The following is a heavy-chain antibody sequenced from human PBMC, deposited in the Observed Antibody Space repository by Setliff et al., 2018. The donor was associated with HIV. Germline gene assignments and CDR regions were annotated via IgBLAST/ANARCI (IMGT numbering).Heavy chain of an antibody. J-gene: IGHJ5*02. V-gene: IGHV4-61*02. CDR3: ARGRGSSPYRWFDP. D-gene: IGHD6-19*01. CDR1: GGSISSGAYL. Sequence: SETLSLTCTVSGGSISSGAYLWAWIRQPAGKGLEWIGRIFRAGNATYSPSLKSRATMSIDASQNQFSLKLKHVTAADTAVYYCARGRGSSPYRWFDPWGQGTLVTVSS. CDR2: IFRAGNA.